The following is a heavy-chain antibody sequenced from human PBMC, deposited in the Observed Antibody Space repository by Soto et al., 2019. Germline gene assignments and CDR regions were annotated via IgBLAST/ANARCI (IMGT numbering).Heavy chain of an antibody. CDR2: SYHRGNT. CDR3: ARGWAYYGTDV. V-gene: IGHV4-31*03. CDR1: AGSSSSDDYY. D-gene: IGHD3-16*01. Sequence: SETLSLTCTLSAGSSSSDDYYWNWISTRPGKGPAWIGHSYHRGNTTYNPSPKRRIIMFMATYEHHFYLKLTSVTAADTAVYYLARGWAYYGTDVWGQGTTVT. J-gene: IGHJ6*02.